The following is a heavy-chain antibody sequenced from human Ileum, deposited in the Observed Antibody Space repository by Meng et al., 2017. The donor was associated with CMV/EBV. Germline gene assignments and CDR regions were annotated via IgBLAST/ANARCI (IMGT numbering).Heavy chain of an antibody. CDR3: AMVLYGGNSGWDYFDH. Sequence: SGTLSLTCTLSGGSIISHYWSWIPQPPGKGLEWIGYIYYSGSTNHNPSLKSRVTISVDTSKNQFSLKLSSVTAADADVYYCAMVLYGGNSGWDYFDHGGQGTRVTVSS. D-gene: IGHD4-23*01. V-gene: IGHV4-59*11. CDR1: GGSIISHY. CDR2: IYYSGST. J-gene: IGHJ4*02.